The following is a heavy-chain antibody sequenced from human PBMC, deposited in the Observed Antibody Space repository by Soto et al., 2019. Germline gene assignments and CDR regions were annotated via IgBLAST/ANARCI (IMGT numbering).Heavy chain of an antibody. Sequence: GGSLRLSCAASGFTFSTYWMNWVRQAPGKGLEWVANIKQDGSGKYYVDSVKGRFAISRDNAKDSLFLQMNNLRAEDTAVYYCVRDWSTFWGMDVWGQGTTVTVSS. CDR3: VRDWSTFWGMDV. CDR1: GFTFSTYW. J-gene: IGHJ6*02. CDR2: IKQDGSGK. V-gene: IGHV3-7*01.